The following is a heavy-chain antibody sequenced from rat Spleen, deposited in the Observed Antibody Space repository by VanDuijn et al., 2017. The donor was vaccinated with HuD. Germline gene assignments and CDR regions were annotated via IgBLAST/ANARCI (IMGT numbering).Heavy chain of an antibody. D-gene: IGHD1-11*01. Sequence: EVQLVESGGDLVQPGRSLKLSCAASGFTFSNYGMAWVRQAPGKGLEWVASITKTGNNTFYPDSVKGRFTISRDNAQSTLYLQMSSLRSEDTATYYCAREGLYYYGGYSEEDLWGQGVMVTVSS. CDR3: AREGLYYYGGYSEEDL. CDR1: GFTFSNYG. CDR2: ITKTGNNT. J-gene: IGHJ2*01. V-gene: IGHV5-29*01.